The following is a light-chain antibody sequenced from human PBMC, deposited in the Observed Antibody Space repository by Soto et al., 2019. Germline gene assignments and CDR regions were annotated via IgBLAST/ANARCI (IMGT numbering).Light chain of an antibody. J-gene: IGKJ3*01. CDR3: QQYGNLPLT. CDR1: QDFSNF. CDR2: DAS. V-gene: IGKV1-33*01. Sequence: DLQMTQSPSSLSASVGDRVTITCQASQDFSNFLNWYQQKPGKAPKLLIYDASNLETGVPSRFSGAGSGTHFTFTISSLQPEDVATYYCQQYGNLPLTFGPGTNVDIE.